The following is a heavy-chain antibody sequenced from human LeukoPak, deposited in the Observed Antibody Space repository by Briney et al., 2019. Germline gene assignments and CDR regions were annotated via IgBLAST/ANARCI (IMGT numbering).Heavy chain of an antibody. J-gene: IGHJ4*02. CDR2: ISFDGNNE. Sequence: GGSLRLSCAASEFTFSSYAMHWVRQAPGKGLEWVAAISFDGNNEYYADSVKGRFTISRDHSKNTLYLQMNSLSAEDTAVYYCANIIRKYTSGYHYFHYWGQGTLVTVSS. CDR3: ANIIRKYTSGYHYFHY. D-gene: IGHD6-25*01. CDR1: EFTFSSYA. V-gene: IGHV3-30-3*01.